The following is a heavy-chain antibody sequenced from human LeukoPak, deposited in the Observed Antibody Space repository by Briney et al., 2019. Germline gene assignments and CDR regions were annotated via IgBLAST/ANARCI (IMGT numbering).Heavy chain of an antibody. CDR2: ISSSSSYI. J-gene: IGHJ5*01. CDR1: GFTFSSYS. D-gene: IGHD6-6*01. V-gene: IGHV3-21*01. Sequence: GGSLRLSCAASGFTFSSYSMNWVRQAPGKGLEWVSSISSSSSYIYYADSVKGRFTISRDNAKNSLYLQMSSLRVEDTAVYYCTRDPRHFDSCGQGTLVTVSS. CDR3: TRDPRHFDS.